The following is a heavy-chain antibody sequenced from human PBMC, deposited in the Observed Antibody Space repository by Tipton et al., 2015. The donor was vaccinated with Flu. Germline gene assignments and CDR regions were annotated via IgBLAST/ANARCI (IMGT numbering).Heavy chain of an antibody. CDR2: IFHSGNT. J-gene: IGHJ5*02. V-gene: IGHV4-38-2*01. CDR3: ARRDYSNYVSEPKNWFDP. CDR1: RDSIRSSNYY. Sequence: TLSLTCAVSRDSIRSSNYYWGWIRQPPGKGLEWIGNIFHSGNTYHNPSLKSRVTISIDTSKNQFSLKLSSVTAADTAVYFCARRDYSNYVSEPKNWFDPWGPGILVTVSS. D-gene: IGHD4-11*01.